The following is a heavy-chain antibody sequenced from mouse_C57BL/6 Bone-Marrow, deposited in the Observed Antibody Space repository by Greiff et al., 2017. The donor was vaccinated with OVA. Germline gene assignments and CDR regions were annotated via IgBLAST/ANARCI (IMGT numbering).Heavy chain of an antibody. CDR1: GFTFSSYA. V-gene: IGHV5-4*01. Sequence: EVQLVESGGGLVKPGGSLKLSCAASGFTFSSYAMSWVRQTPEKRLEWVATISDGGSYTYYPDNVKGRFTISRDNAKNNLYLQMSHLKSEDTAMYYCARDPYDYDRTYFDYWGQGTTLTVSS. CDR2: ISDGGSYT. J-gene: IGHJ2*01. CDR3: ARDPYDYDRTYFDY. D-gene: IGHD2-4*01.